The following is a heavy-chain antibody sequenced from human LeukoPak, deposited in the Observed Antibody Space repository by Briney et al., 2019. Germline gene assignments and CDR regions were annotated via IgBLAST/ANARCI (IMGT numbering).Heavy chain of an antibody. CDR2: INHSGST. J-gene: IGHJ4*02. CDR1: GGSFSGYY. V-gene: IGHV4-34*01. Sequence: SETLSLTCAVYGGSFSGYYWSWIRQPPGKGLEWIGEINHSGSTNYNPSLKSRVTISVDTSKNQFSLKLSSVTAADTAVYYCARLRWLQLGPLDYWGQGTLVTVSS. CDR3: ARLRWLQLGPLDY. D-gene: IGHD5-24*01.